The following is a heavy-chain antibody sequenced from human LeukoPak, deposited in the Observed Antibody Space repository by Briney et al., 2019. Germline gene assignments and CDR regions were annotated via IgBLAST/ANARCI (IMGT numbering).Heavy chain of an antibody. Sequence: ASVKVSGKASGYTVTGYYMHWVRQAPGQGLEWMGWINPNSGGTNYAQKFQGRVTMTRDTSISTAYMELSRLRSDDTAVYYCARGRDYYDSSGYYCLGYWGQGTLVTVSS. CDR3: ARGRDYYDSSGYYCLGY. CDR2: INPNSGGT. D-gene: IGHD3-22*01. V-gene: IGHV1-2*02. CDR1: GYTVTGYY. J-gene: IGHJ4*02.